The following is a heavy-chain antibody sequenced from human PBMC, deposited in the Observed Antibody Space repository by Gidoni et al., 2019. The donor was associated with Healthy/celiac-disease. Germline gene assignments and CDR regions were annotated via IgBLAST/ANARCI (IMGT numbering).Heavy chain of an antibody. CDR3: ARDEGSYGDYDYYYGMDV. Sequence: QVQLVQSGAEVKKPGASAKVPCKASGYTVTSYGISGVRQAPGQGLEWMGWISAYNGNTNYAQQLPGRVTMTTDTSTSTAYMELRSLRSDDTAVYYCARDEGSYGDYDYYYGMDVWGQGTTVTVSS. D-gene: IGHD4-17*01. CDR2: ISAYNGNT. CDR1: GYTVTSYG. J-gene: IGHJ6*02. V-gene: IGHV1-18*01.